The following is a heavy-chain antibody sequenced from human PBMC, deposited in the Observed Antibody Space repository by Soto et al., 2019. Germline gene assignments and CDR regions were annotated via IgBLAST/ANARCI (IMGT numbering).Heavy chain of an antibody. CDR2: ISSDGSTT. Sequence: GGSLRHSCAASGFTFSSYWMHWVRQAPGNGLMWVSRISSDGSTTNYADSVEGRFTISRGNAKSTLYLQMNSLRAEDTAVYYYAVALQKDCFDCWGKGTLVAVSS. CDR3: AVALQKDCFDC. V-gene: IGHV3-74*01. CDR1: GFTFSSYW. D-gene: IGHD4-4*01. J-gene: IGHJ4*02.